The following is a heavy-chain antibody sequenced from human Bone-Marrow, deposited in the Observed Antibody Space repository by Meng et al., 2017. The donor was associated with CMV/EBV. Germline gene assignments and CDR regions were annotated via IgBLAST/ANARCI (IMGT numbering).Heavy chain of an antibody. Sequence: GGSLRLSCTASGFTFGDYAMSWLRQVPGKGPEWVADMSGNGREIYYVDSVKGRFTVSRDNAKNLLFLQMNSLRVEDTAVYYCAGLWIWGPGTLVTVSS. V-gene: IGHV3-7*01. CDR3: AGLWI. D-gene: IGHD1-1*01. CDR1: GFTFGDYA. J-gene: IGHJ4*02. CDR2: MSGNGREI.